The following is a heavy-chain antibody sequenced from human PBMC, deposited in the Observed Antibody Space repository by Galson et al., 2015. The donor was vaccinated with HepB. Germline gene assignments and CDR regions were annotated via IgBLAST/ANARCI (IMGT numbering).Heavy chain of an antibody. Sequence: SLRLSCAASGFTFSSYWMNWVRQAPGKGLEWVANIKQDGSEKSHVDSVKGRFTISRDNAKNSLYLQMNSLRAEDTAVYYCAKMEADGVYWGQGTLVTVSS. D-gene: IGHD6-13*01. CDR2: IKQDGSEK. CDR3: AKMEADGVY. V-gene: IGHV3-7*03. J-gene: IGHJ4*02. CDR1: GFTFSSYW.